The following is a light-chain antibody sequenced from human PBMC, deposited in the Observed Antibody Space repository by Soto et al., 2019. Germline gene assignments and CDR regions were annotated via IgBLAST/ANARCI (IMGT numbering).Light chain of an antibody. CDR1: QGVGSY. CDR3: QHRSNLFT. Sequence: EIVLTQSPATLSLSPGETATLSCRASQGVGSYLAWYQQKPGQAPRLLIYDASNRATGIPARFSGSGSGTDFTLTISSLEPEDFAVYYCQHRSNLFTFGPGTKVDIK. J-gene: IGKJ3*01. V-gene: IGKV3-11*01. CDR2: DAS.